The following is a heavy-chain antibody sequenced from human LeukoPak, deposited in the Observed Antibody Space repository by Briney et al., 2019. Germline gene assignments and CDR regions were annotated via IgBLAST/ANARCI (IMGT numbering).Heavy chain of an antibody. CDR2: IIPIFGTA. Sequence: SVKVSCKASGYTFTSYGISWVRQAPGQGLEWMGGIIPIFGTANYAQKFQGRVTITADESTSTAYMELSSLRSEDTAVYYCARNGLRYFDWLFIDYWGQGTLVTVSS. J-gene: IGHJ4*02. D-gene: IGHD3-9*01. V-gene: IGHV1-69*13. CDR1: GYTFTSYG. CDR3: ARNGLRYFDWLFIDY.